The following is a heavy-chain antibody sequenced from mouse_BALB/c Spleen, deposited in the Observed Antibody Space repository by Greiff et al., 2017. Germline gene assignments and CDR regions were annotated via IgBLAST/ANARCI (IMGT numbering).Heavy chain of an antibody. V-gene: IGHV5-6-3*01. CDR3: ARGYDEGGAMDY. J-gene: IGHJ4*01. CDR1: GFTFSSYG. D-gene: IGHD2-14*01. CDR2: INSNGGST. Sequence: DVQLVESGGGLVQPGGSLKLSCAASGFTFSSYGMSWVRQTPDKRLELVATINSNGGSTYYPDSVKGRFTISRDNAKNTLYLQMSSLKSEDTAMYYCARGYDEGGAMDYWGQGTSVTVSS.